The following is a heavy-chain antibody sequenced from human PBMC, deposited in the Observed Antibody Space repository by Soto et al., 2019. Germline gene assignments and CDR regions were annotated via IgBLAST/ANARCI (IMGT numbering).Heavy chain of an antibody. Sequence: QVQLVESGGGGVQPGRSLRLSCAASGFTFSSYAMHWVRQAPGKGLEWVAVISYDGRNKYYADSVKGRFTISRNNSKNTLYLRMSSLRAEDTAVYYCVKDGSRGWPYYYGMDVWGQGTTVTVSS. CDR2: ISYDGRNK. CDR1: GFTFSSYA. D-gene: IGHD6-19*01. V-gene: IGHV3-30*18. CDR3: VKDGSRGWPYYYGMDV. J-gene: IGHJ6*02.